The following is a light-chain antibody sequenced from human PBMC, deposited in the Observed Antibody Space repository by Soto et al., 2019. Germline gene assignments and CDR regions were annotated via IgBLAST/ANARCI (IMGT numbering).Light chain of an antibody. CDR3: QQYGSSPRS. Sequence: EIVLTQSPGTLSLSPGERATLSCRASQSVSSTYLAWYQHKLGQAPRLLIYGASSKASGIPDRFSGSGSGTDFTLTISRLEPEEFAVYYCQQYGSSPRSFGQGTKVEVK. J-gene: IGKJ1*01. V-gene: IGKV3-20*01. CDR2: GAS. CDR1: QSVSSTY.